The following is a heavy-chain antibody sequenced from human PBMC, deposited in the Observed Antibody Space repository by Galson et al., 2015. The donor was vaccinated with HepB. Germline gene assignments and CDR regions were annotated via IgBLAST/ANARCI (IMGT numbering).Heavy chain of an antibody. J-gene: IGHJ6*02. D-gene: IGHD2-15*01. V-gene: IGHV3-21*01. CDR3: ARDSQGVVVVAAGMDV. Sequence: SLRLSCAASGFTFSSYSMNWVRQAPGKGLEWVSSVSSSSSYIYYADSEKGRFTISRDNAKNSLYLQMNSLRAEDTAVYYCARDSQGVVVVAAGMDVWGQGTTVTVSS. CDR1: GFTFSSYS. CDR2: VSSSSSYI.